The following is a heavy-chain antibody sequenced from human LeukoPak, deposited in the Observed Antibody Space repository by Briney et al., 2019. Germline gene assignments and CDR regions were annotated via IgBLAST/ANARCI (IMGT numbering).Heavy chain of an antibody. V-gene: IGHV5-51*01. D-gene: IGHD1-26*01. Sequence: GESLKISCKGSGYSFTNYWIGWVRQMPGKGLEWMGIIYPGDSETRYSPSFQGQVTISADKSISTAYLQWRSLKASDTAMYYCARRRDLYSGSYYPFDYWGQGTLVTVSS. CDR1: GYSFTNYW. J-gene: IGHJ4*02. CDR3: ARRRDLYSGSYYPFDY. CDR2: IYPGDSET.